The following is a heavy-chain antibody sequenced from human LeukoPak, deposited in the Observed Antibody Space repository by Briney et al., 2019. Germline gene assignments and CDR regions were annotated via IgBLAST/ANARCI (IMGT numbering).Heavy chain of an antibody. CDR2: ISGSGGST. D-gene: IGHD3-10*01. CDR1: GFTFSSYA. CDR3: AKTPFKVRGVIEDYPFDY. J-gene: IGHJ4*02. V-gene: IGHV3-23*01. Sequence: GGSLRLSCAASGFTFSSYAMSWVRQAPGKGLEWVSAISGSGGSTYYADSVKDRFTISRDNSKNTLYLQMNSLRAEDTAVYYCAKTPFKVRGVIEDYPFDYWGQGTLVTVSS.